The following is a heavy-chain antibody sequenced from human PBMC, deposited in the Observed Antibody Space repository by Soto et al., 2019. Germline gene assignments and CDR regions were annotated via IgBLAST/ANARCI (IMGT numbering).Heavy chain of an antibody. CDR1: GYTFTSYG. D-gene: IGHD1-26*01. J-gene: IGHJ6*02. V-gene: IGHV1-18*01. CDR3: ARDVEGSGSYYVLTYYYHGMDV. CDR2: ISAYNGNT. Sequence: ASVKVSCNASGYTFTSYGISWVRQAPGQGLERMGWISAYNGNTNYAQKHQGRVTMTTDTSTSTAYMELRSLRSDDTAVYYCARDVEGSGSYYVLTYYYHGMDVWGQGTTVTVS.